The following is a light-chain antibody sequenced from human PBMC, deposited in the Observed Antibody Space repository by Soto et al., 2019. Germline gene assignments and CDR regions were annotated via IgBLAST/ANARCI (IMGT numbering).Light chain of an antibody. CDR1: QSVASSY. Sequence: EIVLTQSPGTLSLSPGERATLSCRASQSVASSYLAWYQQKPGQAPRLVIHGASSRATGIPDRFSGSGSGTDFILTISRLEPEDFAVYYCQQYGGSPRTFGQGTKVDIK. J-gene: IGKJ1*01. CDR2: GAS. CDR3: QQYGGSPRT. V-gene: IGKV3-20*01.